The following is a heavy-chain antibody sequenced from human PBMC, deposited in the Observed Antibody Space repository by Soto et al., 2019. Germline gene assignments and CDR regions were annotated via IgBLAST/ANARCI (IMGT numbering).Heavy chain of an antibody. CDR1: GGSISSGAYY. D-gene: IGHD3-16*01. CDR2: IYYSGST. V-gene: IGHV4-31*03. CDR3: ARDQGLLTFGGAIDY. Sequence: TSETLSLTCTVSGGSISSGAYYWSWIRQHPGKGPEWIGYIYYSGSTYYNPSLKSRVTISLDTSKNQFSLKLSSVTAADTAVYYCARDQGLLTFGGAIDYWGQGTLVTVSS. J-gene: IGHJ4*02.